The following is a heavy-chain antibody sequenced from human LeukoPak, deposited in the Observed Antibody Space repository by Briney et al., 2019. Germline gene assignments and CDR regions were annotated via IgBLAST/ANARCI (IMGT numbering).Heavy chain of an antibody. D-gene: IGHD3-10*01. V-gene: IGHV3-21*01. CDR3: AKERAPGWFDP. Sequence: PGGSLRLSCAASGFTFSTYTMDWVRQAPGKGLEWVSSISSSSSNIYYADSVKGRFTISRDNAKNSLYLQMNSLRVDDTAVYYCAKERAPGWFDPWGQGTLVTVS. CDR1: GFTFSTYT. CDR2: ISSSSSNI. J-gene: IGHJ5*02.